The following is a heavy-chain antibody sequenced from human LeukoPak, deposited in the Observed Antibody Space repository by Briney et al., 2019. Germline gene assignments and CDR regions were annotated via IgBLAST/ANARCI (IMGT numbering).Heavy chain of an antibody. CDR1: GYTFTKYG. Sequence: ASVKVSCKASGYTFTKYGMNWVRQAPGQELEWMGWINTNTGNPTYAQDFTGRFVFSLDTSVSTAYLQISSLKAEDTAVYYCAKKYCSSASCYFDYWGQGTLVTVSS. CDR2: INTNTGNP. V-gene: IGHV7-4-1*02. D-gene: IGHD2-2*01. J-gene: IGHJ4*02. CDR3: AKKYCSSASCYFDY.